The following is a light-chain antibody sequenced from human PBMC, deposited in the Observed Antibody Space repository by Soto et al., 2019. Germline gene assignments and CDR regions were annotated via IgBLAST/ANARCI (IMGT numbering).Light chain of an antibody. J-gene: IGLJ3*02. Sequence: QSVLTPPPSASGTPGQRVTISCSGSSSNIGSNYVYWYQQLPGTAPTLLIYRNNQRPSGVPDRFSGSKSGTSASLAISGLRSEDEADYYCAAWDDSLSGPNWVFGGGTKVTVL. CDR1: SSNIGSNY. CDR3: AAWDDSLSGPNWV. V-gene: IGLV1-47*01. CDR2: RNN.